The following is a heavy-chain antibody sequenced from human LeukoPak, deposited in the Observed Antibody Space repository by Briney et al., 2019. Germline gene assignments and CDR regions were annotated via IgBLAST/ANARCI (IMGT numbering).Heavy chain of an antibody. J-gene: IGHJ5*02. D-gene: IGHD3-22*01. V-gene: IGHV1-69*13. CDR2: IIPIFGTA. CDR1: GGTFSSYA. CDR3: ARVPTGHYYDNL. Sequence: PWASVKVSCKASGGTFSSYAISWVRQAPGQGLEWMGGIIPIFGTANYAQKFQGRVTITADESTSTAYMELRSLRSDDTAVYYCARVPTGHYYDNLWGQGTLVTVSS.